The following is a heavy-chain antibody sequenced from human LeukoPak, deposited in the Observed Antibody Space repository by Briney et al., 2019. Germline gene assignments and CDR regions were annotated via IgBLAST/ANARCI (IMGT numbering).Heavy chain of an antibody. CDR3: ARVDFWSGYRRRASFDI. CDR2: INPNSGGT. V-gene: IGHV1-2*02. J-gene: IGHJ3*02. Sequence: ASVKVSCKASRYTFAGYSMHWVRQAPGQGLEWMGWINPNSGGTNYAQKFQGRVTMTGDTSISTAYMELSRLTSDDTAVYYCARVDFWSGYRRRASFDIWGQGTMVTVSS. CDR1: RYTFAGYS. D-gene: IGHD3-3*01.